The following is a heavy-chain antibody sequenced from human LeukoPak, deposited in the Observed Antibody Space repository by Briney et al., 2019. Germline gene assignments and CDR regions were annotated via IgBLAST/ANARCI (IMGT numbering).Heavy chain of an antibody. Sequence: GGSLRLSCAASGFTFTSYTMNWVRQAPGRGLEWISYIMRTADVTSYADSVEGRFTISRDDAKNSLYLQVNSLRAEDTAVYYCVRDWTYAFDLWGQGTMVTVSS. CDR1: GFTFTSYT. V-gene: IGHV3-48*01. CDR2: IMRTADVT. CDR3: VRDWTYAFDL. D-gene: IGHD3/OR15-3a*01. J-gene: IGHJ3*01.